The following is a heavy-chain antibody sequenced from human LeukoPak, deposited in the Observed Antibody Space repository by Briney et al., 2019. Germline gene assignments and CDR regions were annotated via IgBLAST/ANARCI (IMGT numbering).Heavy chain of an antibody. CDR3: ARSTFGELFEGFDY. J-gene: IGHJ4*02. CDR2: IIPILGIA. Sequence: ASVKVSCKASGGTFSSYTISWVRQAPGQGLEWMGRIIPILGIANYAQKLQGRVTITADKSTSTAYMELSSLRSEDTAVYYCARSTFGELFEGFDYWGQGTLVTVSS. CDR1: GGTFSSYT. V-gene: IGHV1-69*02. D-gene: IGHD3-10*01.